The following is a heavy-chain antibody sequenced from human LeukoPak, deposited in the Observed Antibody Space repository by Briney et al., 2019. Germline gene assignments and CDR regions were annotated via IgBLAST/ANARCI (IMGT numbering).Heavy chain of an antibody. D-gene: IGHD6-13*01. Sequence: NPSETLSLTCTVSGGSISSSSYYWGWSRQPPGRGLEWIVRIYYSGSTYYNPSLKSRITISVDTSKNQFSLKLSSVTAADTAVYYCARHLWQQLAFFDYWGQGTLVTVSS. V-gene: IGHV4-39*01. CDR3: ARHLWQQLAFFDY. CDR2: IYYSGST. CDR1: GGSISSSSYY. J-gene: IGHJ4*02.